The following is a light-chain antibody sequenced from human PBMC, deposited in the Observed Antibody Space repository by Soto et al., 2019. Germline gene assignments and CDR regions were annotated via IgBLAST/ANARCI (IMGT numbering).Light chain of an antibody. Sequence: QPVLTQPASVSGSPGQSITISCTGTSSDISAYNYVSWYQQHPGKAPKLMIYEVSNRPSGVSNRFSGSKSGNTASLTISGLQAEDEADYYCSSYTSSSTLVIFGGGTKLTVL. J-gene: IGLJ2*01. CDR3: SSYTSSSTLVI. CDR1: SSDISAYNY. CDR2: EVS. V-gene: IGLV2-14*01.